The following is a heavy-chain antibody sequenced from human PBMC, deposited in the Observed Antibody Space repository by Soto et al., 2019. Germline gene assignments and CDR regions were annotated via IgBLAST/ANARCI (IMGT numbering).Heavy chain of an antibody. CDR2: IYPGDSDT. CDR3: ARFSYCGGDCYLPYYYGMDV. D-gene: IGHD2-21*02. V-gene: IGHV5-51*01. J-gene: IGHJ6*02. CDR1: GYSVSSYW. Sequence: GESLNISCKGSGYSVSSYWIGWVRQMPGKGLEWMGIIYPGDSDTRYSPSFQGQVTISADKSISTAYLQWSSLKASDTAMYYCARFSYCGGDCYLPYYYGMDVWGQGTTVTVSS.